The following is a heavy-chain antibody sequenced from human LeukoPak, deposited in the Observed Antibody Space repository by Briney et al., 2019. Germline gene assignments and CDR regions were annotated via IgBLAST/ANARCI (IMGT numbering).Heavy chain of an antibody. CDR3: ARDRSYYESNGYYFDI. D-gene: IGHD3-22*01. Sequence: PSETLFLTCSVSGDSISGYYWSWIRQPAEKGLEWIARMSGGDSTHYNQSLKRRVTFSVDTSKNQLSLRLNSVTAADRAVYYCARDRSYYESNGYYFDIWGQGTLVTVSS. CDR2: MSGGDST. CDR1: GDSISGYY. J-gene: IGHJ4*02. V-gene: IGHV4-4*07.